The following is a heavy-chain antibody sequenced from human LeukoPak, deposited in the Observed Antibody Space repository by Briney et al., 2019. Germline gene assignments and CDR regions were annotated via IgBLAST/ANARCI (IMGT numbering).Heavy chain of an antibody. D-gene: IGHD6-13*01. Sequence: ASVKVSCKASGYTSTAYHMHWVRQAPGQGPEWMGWINPNSGDTYYAQNFQARVTMTRDTSITTAYMDLSSLTSDDTAVYYCARGSSTWTHFDYWGQGTLVTVSS. V-gene: IGHV1-2*02. CDR1: GYTSTAYH. CDR3: ARGSSTWTHFDY. J-gene: IGHJ4*02. CDR2: INPNSGDT.